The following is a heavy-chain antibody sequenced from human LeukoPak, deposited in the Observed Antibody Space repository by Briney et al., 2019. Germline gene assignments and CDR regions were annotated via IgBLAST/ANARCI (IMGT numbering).Heavy chain of an antibody. J-gene: IGHJ4*02. Sequence: PGGSLRLSCAASGFTFSTYTMNWVRQAPGKRLEWVSSISSDSRYIYYADSVKGRFTIARDNAKNSVYLEMNSLRADDTAVYYCARSARLMKGVVEVTALDDWGQGTLVTVSS. D-gene: IGHD3-3*01. CDR2: ISSDSRYI. CDR1: GFTFSTYT. CDR3: ARSARLMKGVVEVTALDD. V-gene: IGHV3-21*01.